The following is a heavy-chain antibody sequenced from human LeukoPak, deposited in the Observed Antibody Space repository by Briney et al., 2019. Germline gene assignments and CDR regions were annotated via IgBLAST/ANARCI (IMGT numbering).Heavy chain of an antibody. D-gene: IGHD6-13*01. V-gene: IGHV1-18*01. CDR2: ISAYNGNT. CDR3: ARDIAAAVNNWFDP. Sequence: ASVKVSCKASGYTFTSYGISWVRQAPGRGVEWMGWISAYNGNTNYAQKLQGRVTMTTDTSTSTAYMELRSLRSDDTAVYYCARDIAAAVNNWFDPWGQGTLVTVSS. CDR1: GYTFTSYG. J-gene: IGHJ5*02.